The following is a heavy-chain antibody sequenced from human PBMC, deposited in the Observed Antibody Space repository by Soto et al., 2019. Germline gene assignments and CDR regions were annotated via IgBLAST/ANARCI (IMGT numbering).Heavy chain of an antibody. V-gene: IGHV4-4*02. CDR1: GGSISSSNW. CDR3: AREQAGIALAGHFDY. Sequence: QVQLQESGPGLVKPAGTLSLTCAVSGGSISSSNWWSWVRQPQGKGLEWIGEIYHSGSTDYNPSLKSRVTISADKSKNQFSLKLSSVNAADTAVFYCAREQAGIALAGHFDYWGQGTLVTVSS. CDR2: IYHSGST. D-gene: IGHD6-19*01. J-gene: IGHJ4*02.